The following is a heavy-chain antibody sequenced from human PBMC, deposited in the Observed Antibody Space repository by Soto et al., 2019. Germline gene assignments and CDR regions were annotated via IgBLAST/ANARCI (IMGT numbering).Heavy chain of an antibody. J-gene: IGHJ4*02. CDR1: GYTFTSYA. V-gene: IGHV1-3*01. CDR2: INAGIGDT. D-gene: IGHD6-19*01. Sequence: GASVKVSCKASGYTFTSYAMHWVRQAPGQRLEWMGWINAGIGDTEYSEKFQGRVTITRDTSASTAYMELSSLRSEDTAVYYCARDLRGSGWYDYWGQGTLVTVSS. CDR3: ARDLRGSGWYDY.